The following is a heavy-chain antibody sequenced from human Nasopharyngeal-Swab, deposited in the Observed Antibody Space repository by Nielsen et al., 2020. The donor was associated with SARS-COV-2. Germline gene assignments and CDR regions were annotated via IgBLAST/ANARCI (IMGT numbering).Heavy chain of an antibody. V-gene: IGHV1-24*01. CDR1: GYTLPEVA. D-gene: IGHD3-10*01. CDR2: FDPEDGEK. Sequence: ASVKVSCKVSGYTLPEVAIHWVRQAPGKGPGWMGGFDPEDGEKIYAQKFQGRVTITVHSSTDTAYMELRSLRSEDTAIYYCAAQLWSFWFDYWGQGTLVTVSS. CDR3: AAQLWSFWFDY. J-gene: IGHJ4*02.